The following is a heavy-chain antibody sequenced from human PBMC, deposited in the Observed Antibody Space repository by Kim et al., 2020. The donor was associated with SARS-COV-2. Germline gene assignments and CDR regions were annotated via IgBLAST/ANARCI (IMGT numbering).Heavy chain of an antibody. Sequence: GGSLRLSCAASGFTFSNYAMTWVRQAPGKGLECVSVISSSGEYTFYADSVKGRFTISRDKSKNTLYLQMNTLRAEDTAVYYCAKDFADCWTTYPEYYFFGPGGRGPRVTVPS. J-gene: IGHJ5*02. D-gene: IGHD3-10*01. CDR1: GFTFSNYA. CDR3: AKDFADCWTTYPEYYFFGP. CDR2: ISSSGEYT. V-gene: IGHV3-23*01.